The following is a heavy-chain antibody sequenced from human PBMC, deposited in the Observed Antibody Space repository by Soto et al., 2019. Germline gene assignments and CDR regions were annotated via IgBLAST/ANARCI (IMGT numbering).Heavy chain of an antibody. D-gene: IGHD2-2*01. J-gene: IGHJ5*02. V-gene: IGHV4-34*01. CDR3: ARPSLGYCSSTSCYPRGWFDP. CDR2: INHSGST. CDR1: GGSFSGYY. Sequence: QVQLQQWGAGLLKPSETLSLTCAVYGGSFSGYYWSWIRQPPGKGLEWIGEINHSGSTNYNPSLKSRVTISVDTSKNQFSLKLSSVTAADTAVYYCARPSLGYCSSTSCYPRGWFDPWGQGTLVTVSS.